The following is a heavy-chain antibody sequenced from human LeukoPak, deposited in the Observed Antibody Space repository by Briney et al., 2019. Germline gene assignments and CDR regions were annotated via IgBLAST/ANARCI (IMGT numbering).Heavy chain of an antibody. J-gene: IGHJ5*02. CDR1: GYSFTNYG. CDR3: ARVGRGCISIRCYWEDWFDP. V-gene: IGHV1-18*01. D-gene: IGHD2-2*01. Sequence: ASVKVSCKASGYSFTNYGITWIREAPGQGPEWLGWISGYNANAHYAQNVQGRVTLTTDTSRNTAYMELRGLTSDDTAMYYCARVGRGCISIRCYWEDWFDPWGQGTLVIVSS. CDR2: ISGYNANA.